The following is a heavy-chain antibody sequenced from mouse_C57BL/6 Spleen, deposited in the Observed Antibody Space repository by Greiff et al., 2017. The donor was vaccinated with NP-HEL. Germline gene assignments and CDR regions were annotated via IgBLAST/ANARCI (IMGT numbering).Heavy chain of an antibody. Sequence: EVQLQQSGPELVKPGASVKISCKASGYTFTDYYMNWVKQSHGKSLEWIGDINPNNGGTSYNQKFKGKATLTVDKSSSTAYMELRSLTSEDSAVYYCAMYDYDVGAMDYWGQGTSVTVSS. CDR1: GYTFTDYY. J-gene: IGHJ4*01. CDR2: INPNNGGT. D-gene: IGHD2-4*01. CDR3: AMYDYDVGAMDY. V-gene: IGHV1-26*01.